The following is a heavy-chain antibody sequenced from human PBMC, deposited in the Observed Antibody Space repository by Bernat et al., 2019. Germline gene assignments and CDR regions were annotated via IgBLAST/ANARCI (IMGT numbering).Heavy chain of an antibody. CDR2: IYHSGSP. J-gene: IGHJ3*02. Sequence: QVQLQQWGAGLVKPSETLSLTCAVSGGSISSSNWWSWVRQPPGKGLEWIGEIYHSGSPNYNPPLKSRVTISVDKSKNQFSLKLSSVTAADTAVYYCARLNVGTSLAFDIWGQGTMVTVSS. D-gene: IGHD1-26*01. CDR3: ARLNVGTSLAFDI. V-gene: IGHV4-4*02. CDR1: GGSISSSNW.